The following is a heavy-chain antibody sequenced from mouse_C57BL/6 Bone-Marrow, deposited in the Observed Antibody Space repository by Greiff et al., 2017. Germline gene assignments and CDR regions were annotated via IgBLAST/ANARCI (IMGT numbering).Heavy chain of an antibody. Sequence: VQLQQSGAELVKPGASVKLSCTASGFNIKDYYMHWVKQRTEQGLEWIGRIDPEDGETKYAPQFQGKATITADTSSNTAYLQLSSLTSEDTAVYYCARWGYYGSRGAWFAYWGQGTLVTVSA. D-gene: IGHD1-1*01. CDR2: IDPEDGET. CDR3: ARWGYYGSRGAWFAY. V-gene: IGHV14-2*01. J-gene: IGHJ3*01. CDR1: GFNIKDYY.